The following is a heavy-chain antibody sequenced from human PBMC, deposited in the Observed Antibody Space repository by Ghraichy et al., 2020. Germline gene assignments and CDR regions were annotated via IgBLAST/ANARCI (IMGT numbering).Heavy chain of an antibody. CDR3: ARDRVVSAANGYYYYYGMDV. CDR1: GFTFNNYW. Sequence: GGSLRLSCAASGFTFNNYWMSWVRQAPGKGLGGVANINQDESEKTYVDSVKGRFTISRDNAKNSLYLQMNSLRAEETAVYYCARDRVVSAANGYYYYYGMDVWGQGTTVTVSS. V-gene: IGHV3-7*01. J-gene: IGHJ6*02. CDR2: INQDESEK. D-gene: IGHD2-2*01.